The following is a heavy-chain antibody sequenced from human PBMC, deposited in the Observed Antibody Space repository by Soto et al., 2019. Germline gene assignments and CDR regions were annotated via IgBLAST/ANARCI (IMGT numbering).Heavy chain of an antibody. D-gene: IGHD1-26*01. V-gene: IGHV3-74*01. CDR1: GFTFSSYW. J-gene: IGHJ5*02. CDR2: INSDGSST. Sequence: GGSLRLSCAASGFTFSSYWMHWVRQAPGKGLVWVSRINSDGSSTSYADSVKGRFTISRDNAKNTLYLQMNSLRAEGTGVYYCAREVRAPTRNWFDPWGQGTLVTVSS. CDR3: AREVRAPTRNWFDP.